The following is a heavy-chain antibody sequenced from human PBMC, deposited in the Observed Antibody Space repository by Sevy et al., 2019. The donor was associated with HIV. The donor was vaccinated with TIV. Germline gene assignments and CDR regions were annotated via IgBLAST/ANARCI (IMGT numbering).Heavy chain of an antibody. CDR3: ARETTPGAAVSRGVDV. CDR2: ISAYNGKT. D-gene: IGHD6-13*01. Sequence: ASVKVSCKASGYTFTSYGISWVRQAPGQGLEWMGWISAYNGKTNYAQKLQGRVTMTTDTSTSTAYMELRSLRSDDTAVYYCARETTPGAAVSRGVDVWGQGTTVTVSS. J-gene: IGHJ6*02. CDR1: GYTFTSYG. V-gene: IGHV1-18*01.